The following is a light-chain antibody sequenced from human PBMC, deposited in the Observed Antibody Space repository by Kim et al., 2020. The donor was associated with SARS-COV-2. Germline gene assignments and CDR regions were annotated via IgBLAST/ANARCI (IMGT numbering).Light chain of an antibody. Sequence: EIVLTQSPDTLSLSPGERATLSCRASQSLSSAYIAWYQQKPGQAPRLLIFGASGRATGIPDRFSGSGSGTDFTLSISRVQPEDFAVYYCQQYGSAPRTFGQGTKVEIK. CDR3: QQYGSAPRT. V-gene: IGKV3-20*01. CDR1: QSLSSAY. CDR2: GAS. J-gene: IGKJ1*01.